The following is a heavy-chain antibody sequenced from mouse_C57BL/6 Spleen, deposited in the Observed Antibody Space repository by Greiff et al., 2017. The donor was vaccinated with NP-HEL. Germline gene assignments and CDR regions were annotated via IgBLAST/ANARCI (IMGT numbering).Heavy chain of an antibody. CDR3: AREVYGDYFDY. CDR2: ISDGGSYT. Sequence: VQLKQSGGGLVKPGGSLKLSCAASGFTFSSYAMSWVRQTPEKRLEWVATISDGGSYTYYPDNVKGRFTISRDNAKNNLYLQMSHLKSEDTAMYYCAREVYGDYFDYWGQGTTLTVSS. CDR1: GFTFSSYA. D-gene: IGHD1-1*01. V-gene: IGHV5-4*01. J-gene: IGHJ2*01.